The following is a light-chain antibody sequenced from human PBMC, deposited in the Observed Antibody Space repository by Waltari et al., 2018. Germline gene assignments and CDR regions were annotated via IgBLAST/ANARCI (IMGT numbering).Light chain of an antibody. CDR1: SSDVGGYNY. CDR3: SSYAGSNNLGV. V-gene: IGLV2-8*01. Sequence: QSTLTQPPSASGSPGQSVTISCTGTSSDVGGYNYVSWYQQHPGKAPKLMIYDVSKRPSGVPDRFSGSKSGNTASLTVSGRQAEDEADYYCSSYAGSNNLGVFGGGTKLTVL. CDR2: DVS. J-gene: IGLJ2*01.